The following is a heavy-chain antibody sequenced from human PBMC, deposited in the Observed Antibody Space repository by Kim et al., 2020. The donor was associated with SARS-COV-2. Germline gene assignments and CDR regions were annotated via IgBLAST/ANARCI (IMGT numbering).Heavy chain of an antibody. V-gene: IGHV4-31*03. CDR1: GGSIGSGGYY. CDR2: ISYSVTT. D-gene: IGHD3-10*01. Sequence: SETLSLTCTVSGGSIGSGGYYWTWIRQHPRKGLEWIGFISYSVTTYYNPSLKSRITISLDTSRNQFSLNLSSVTAADTAVYFCARSVGGTFVVWGQGILVTVSS. J-gene: IGHJ4*02. CDR3: ARSVGGTFVV.